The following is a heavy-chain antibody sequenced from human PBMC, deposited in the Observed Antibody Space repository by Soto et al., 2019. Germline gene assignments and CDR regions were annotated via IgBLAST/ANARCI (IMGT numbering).Heavy chain of an antibody. CDR3: ARGGQNFWMREDAFDM. CDR2: IHSSSRYI. CDR1: GFSFSRYS. J-gene: IGHJ3*02. D-gene: IGHD3-3*01. V-gene: IGHV3-21*01. Sequence: DVQLVESGGGQVRPGGSLRLSCAASGFSFSRYSMHWVRQAPGKGLEWVSSIHSSSRYIYYAGSMKGRLTISRDNAKTSLFLQMSSLRAEDTAVYYRARGGQNFWMREDAFDMWGQGTMVTVSS.